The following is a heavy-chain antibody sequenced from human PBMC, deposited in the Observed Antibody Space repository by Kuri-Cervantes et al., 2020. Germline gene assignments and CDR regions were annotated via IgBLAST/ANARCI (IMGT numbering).Heavy chain of an antibody. CDR1: GFTFSSYW. J-gene: IGHJ3*02. D-gene: IGHD6-19*01. CDR2: INSDGSST. V-gene: IGHV3-74*01. Sequence: LSLTCAASGFTFSSYWMHWVRQAPGKGLVWVSRINSDGSSTSYADSVKGRFTISRDNAKNSLYLQMNSLRAEDTAVYYCAREFPGTAVAGTEGALDIWGQGTKVTVSS. CDR3: AREFPGTAVAGTEGALDI.